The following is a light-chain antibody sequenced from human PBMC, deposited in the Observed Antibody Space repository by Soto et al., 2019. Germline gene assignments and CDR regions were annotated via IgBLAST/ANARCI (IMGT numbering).Light chain of an antibody. CDR3: QQYNSYSPWT. CDR2: KAS. J-gene: IGKJ1*01. Sequence: DIQMTQSPSTLSASVGDRVTITCRASQSVSDWLAWYQRKPGKVPKLLIYKASSLESGVPSRFSGSGSGTEFTLTISSLQPDDFATYYCQQYNSYSPWTFGQGTKVDIK. CDR1: QSVSDW. V-gene: IGKV1-5*03.